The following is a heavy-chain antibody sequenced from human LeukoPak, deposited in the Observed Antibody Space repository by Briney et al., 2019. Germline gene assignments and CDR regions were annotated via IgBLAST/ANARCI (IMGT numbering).Heavy chain of an antibody. D-gene: IGHD2-21*01. Sequence: GGSLRLSCAASGFTFDDYAMHWVRQAPGKGLEWVSGISWNSGSIGYADSVKGRFTISRDNAKNSLYLQMNSLRAEDTALYYCAKDGEEVYYYGMDVWGQGTTVTVSS. CDR1: GFTFDDYA. CDR3: AKDGEEVYYYGMDV. J-gene: IGHJ6*02. CDR2: ISWNSGSI. V-gene: IGHV3-9*01.